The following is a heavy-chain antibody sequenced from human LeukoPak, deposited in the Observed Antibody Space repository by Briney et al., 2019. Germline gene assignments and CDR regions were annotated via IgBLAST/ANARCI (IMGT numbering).Heavy chain of an antibody. J-gene: IGHJ4*02. V-gene: IGHV3-9*01. D-gene: IGHD6-19*01. Sequence: GGSLRLSCAASGFTFSSYAMSWVRQAPGKGLEWVSGISWNSGSIGYADSVKGRFTISRDNAKNSLYLQMNSLRAEDTALYYCAKDSGYSSGFDYWGQGTLVTVSS. CDR1: GFTFSSYA. CDR2: ISWNSGSI. CDR3: AKDSGYSSGFDY.